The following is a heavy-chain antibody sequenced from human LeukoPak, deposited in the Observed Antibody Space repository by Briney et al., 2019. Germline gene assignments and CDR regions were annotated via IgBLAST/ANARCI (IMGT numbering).Heavy chain of an antibody. D-gene: IGHD4-17*01. CDR2: INPSGGST. V-gene: IGHV1-46*03. Sequence: ASVKVSCKASGYTFTSYYMHWVRQAPGQGLEWMGIINPSGGSTSYAQKFQGRVTMTRDTSTSTVYMELSSLRSEDPAVYYCARDALPGFYGDYRHWFDPWGQGTLVTVSS. CDR1: GYTFTSYY. J-gene: IGHJ5*02. CDR3: ARDALPGFYGDYRHWFDP.